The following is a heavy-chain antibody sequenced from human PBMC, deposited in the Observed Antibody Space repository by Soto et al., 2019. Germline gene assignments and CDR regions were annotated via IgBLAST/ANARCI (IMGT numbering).Heavy chain of an antibody. V-gene: IGHV4-39*07. CDR3: ARVVTITMVRGVITNEYFQH. D-gene: IGHD3-10*01. CDR1: GGSISSSNYY. J-gene: IGHJ1*01. Sequence: PSETLSLTCSVSGGSISSSNYYWAWIRQPPGKGLEWIGGIYHTGETYYNPSLTPRVTLSVDTSKNQFSLKLSSVTAADTAVYYCARVVTITMVRGVITNEYFQHWGQGTLVTVS. CDR2: IYHTGET.